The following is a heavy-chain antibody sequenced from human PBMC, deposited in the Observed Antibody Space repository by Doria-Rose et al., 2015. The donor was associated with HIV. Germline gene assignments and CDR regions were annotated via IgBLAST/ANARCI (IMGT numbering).Heavy chain of an antibody. D-gene: IGHD6-13*01. CDR1: GVSLSSPGMG. V-gene: IGHV2-26*01. CDR2: IFSDDER. J-gene: IGHJ4*02. Sequence: QITLKESGPVLVKPTETLTLTCTVSGVSLSSPGMGVSRIRQPPGKALEWLANIFSDDERSYKTSLKSRLTISRCASKSQVVLTMTDMYPVDTATYYCARIKSSRWYHKYYFDFWGQGTLVIVSA. CDR3: ARIKSSRWYHKYYFDF.